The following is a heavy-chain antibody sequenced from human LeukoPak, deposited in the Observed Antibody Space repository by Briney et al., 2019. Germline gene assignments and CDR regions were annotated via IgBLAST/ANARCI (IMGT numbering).Heavy chain of an antibody. Sequence: SETLPLTCTVSGGSISSYYWSWIRQPPGKGLEWIGYIYYSGSTNYNPSLKSRVTISVDTSKNQFSLKLSSVTAADTAVYYCARLFRPQLSKPDDAFDIWGQGTMVTVSS. CDR2: IYYSGST. D-gene: IGHD5-18*01. J-gene: IGHJ3*02. CDR3: ARLFRPQLSKPDDAFDI. CDR1: GGSISSYY. V-gene: IGHV4-59*08.